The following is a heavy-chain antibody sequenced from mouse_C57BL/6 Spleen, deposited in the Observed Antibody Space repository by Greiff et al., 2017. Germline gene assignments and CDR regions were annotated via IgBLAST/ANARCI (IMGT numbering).Heavy chain of an antibody. CDR2: ISDGGSYT. CDR3: ARAGDYDPYAMDY. Sequence: EVQRVESGGGLVKPGGSLKLSCAASGFTFSSYAMSWVRQTPEKRLEWVATISDGGSYTYYPDNVKGRFTISRDNAKNNLYLQMSHLKSEDTAMYYCARAGDYDPYAMDYWGQGTSVTVSS. V-gene: IGHV5-4*01. CDR1: GFTFSSYA. J-gene: IGHJ4*01. D-gene: IGHD2-4*01.